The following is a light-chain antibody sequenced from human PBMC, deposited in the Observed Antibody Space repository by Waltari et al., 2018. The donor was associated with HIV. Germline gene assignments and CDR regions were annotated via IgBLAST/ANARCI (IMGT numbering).Light chain of an antibody. CDR3: CSYAGSDTFVL. V-gene: IGLV2-11*01. Sequence: QSALTQPRPVSGSPGPSVTISRTGTSSDVGGYDYVSWYQQHPGEAPKLIIYDVSKRPSGVPDRFSGSKSGNTASLTISGLQAEDEADYYCCSYAGSDTFVLFGGGTKVTVL. J-gene: IGLJ2*01. CDR1: SSDVGGYDY. CDR2: DVS.